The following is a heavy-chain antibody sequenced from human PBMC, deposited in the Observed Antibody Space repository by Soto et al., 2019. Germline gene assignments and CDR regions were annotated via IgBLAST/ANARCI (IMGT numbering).Heavy chain of an antibody. CDR2: ISAYNGNT. Sequence: ASVKVSCKASGYTFTSYGISWVRQAPGQGLEWIGWISAYNGNTNYAQKLQGRVTMTTDTSTSTAYIELRSLRSDDTAVYYCARDDGYSRFDPWGQGTLVTVSS. D-gene: IGHD2-21*02. J-gene: IGHJ5*02. V-gene: IGHV1-18*01. CDR1: GYTFTSYG. CDR3: ARDDGYSRFDP.